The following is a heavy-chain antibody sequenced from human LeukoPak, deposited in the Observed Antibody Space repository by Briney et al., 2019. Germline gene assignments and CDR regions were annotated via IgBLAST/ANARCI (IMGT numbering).Heavy chain of an antibody. CDR2: IYSSGST. CDR1: GASISDSGYY. J-gene: IGHJ4*02. CDR3: AKSGGYGLIDY. Sequence: SETLSLTCAVSGASISDSGYYWGWIRQPPGKGLEWIGNIYSSGSTYYNASLQSRVTISIDTSKNQFSLRLNSVTAADTAMYYCAKSGGYGLIDYWGQGTRVTVSS. D-gene: IGHD1-26*01. V-gene: IGHV4-39*01.